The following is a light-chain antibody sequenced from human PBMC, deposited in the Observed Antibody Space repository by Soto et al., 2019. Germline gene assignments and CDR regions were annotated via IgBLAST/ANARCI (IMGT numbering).Light chain of an antibody. CDR2: EVS. J-gene: IGLJ3*02. Sequence: QYVLTQPASVSGSPGQSITISCTGASSGITNYNFVSWYQHYPGKAPKLIIYEVSNRPSGVSNRFSGSKSGNTASLTISGLQAEDEAQYYCASYTTSTIWVFGGGTKLTVL. CDR3: ASYTTSTIWV. V-gene: IGLV2-14*01. CDR1: SSGITNYNF.